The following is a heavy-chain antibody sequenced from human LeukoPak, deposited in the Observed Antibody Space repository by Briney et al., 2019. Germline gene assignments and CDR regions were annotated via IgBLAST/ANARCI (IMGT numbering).Heavy chain of an antibody. Sequence: SETLSLTCTVSGGSISSYYWSWIRQPPGKGLEWIGYIYYSGSTNYNPSLKSRVTISVDTSKNQFSLKLSSVTAADTAVYYCARGDGYSSSSDYDYWGQGTLDTVSS. CDR3: ARGDGYSSSSDYDY. CDR1: GGSISSYY. CDR2: IYYSGST. J-gene: IGHJ4*02. V-gene: IGHV4-59*01. D-gene: IGHD6-6*01.